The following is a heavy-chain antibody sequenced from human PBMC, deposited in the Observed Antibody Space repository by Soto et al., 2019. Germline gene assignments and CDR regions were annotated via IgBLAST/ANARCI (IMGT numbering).Heavy chain of an antibody. CDR3: ARGIIYDFWSGSPYYFDY. CDR1: GGSISSYY. V-gene: IGHV4-59*01. CDR2: IYYSGST. Sequence: SETLSLTCTVSGGSISSYYWSWIRQPPGKGLEWIGYIYYSGSTNYNPSLKSRVTISVDTSRNQFSLKLSSVTAADTAVYYCARGIIYDFWSGSPYYFDYWGQGTLVTVSS. D-gene: IGHD3-3*01. J-gene: IGHJ4*02.